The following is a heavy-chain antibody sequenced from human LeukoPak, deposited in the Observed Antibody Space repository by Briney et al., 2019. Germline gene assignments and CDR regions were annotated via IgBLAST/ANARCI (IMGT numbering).Heavy chain of an antibody. CDR1: GGTFSSYA. V-gene: IGHV1-69*04. D-gene: IGHD3-9*01. Sequence: ASVKVSCKASGGTFSSYAISWVRQAPGQGLEWMGRIIPILGIANHAQKFQGRVTITADKSTSTAYMELSSLRSEDTAVYYCATGGRGYYDILTGYYDYWGQGTLVTVSS. CDR2: IIPILGIA. CDR3: ATGGRGYYDILTGYYDY. J-gene: IGHJ4*02.